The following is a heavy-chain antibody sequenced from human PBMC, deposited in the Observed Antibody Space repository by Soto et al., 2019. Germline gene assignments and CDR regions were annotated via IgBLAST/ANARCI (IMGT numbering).Heavy chain of an antibody. CDR3: TTTTWYYYDSSGYYSPFGPWYYFDY. CDR2: IKSKTDGGTT. J-gene: IGHJ4*02. D-gene: IGHD3-22*01. Sequence: GSLRLSCAASGFTFSNAWMSWVRQAPGKGLEWVGRIKSKTDGGTTDYAAPVKGRFTISRDDSKNTLYLQMNGLKTEDTAVYYCTTTTWYYYDSSGYYSPFGPWYYFDYWGQGTLVTVSS. CDR1: GFTFSNAW. V-gene: IGHV3-15*01.